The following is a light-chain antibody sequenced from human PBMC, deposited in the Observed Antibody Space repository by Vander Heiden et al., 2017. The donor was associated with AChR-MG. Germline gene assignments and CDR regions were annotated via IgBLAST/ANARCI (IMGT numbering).Light chain of an antibody. Sequence: DIVMTQSADSLAVSLGERAPINCKSSQSVLYSSNNKNYLAWYQQKPGQPPKLLMYWASTRESGVPDRFSGSGSGTDFTLTISSLQAEDVAVYYCQQYYSAPLFTFGRGTKVEIK. V-gene: IGKV4-1*01. CDR1: QSVLYSSNNKNY. J-gene: IGKJ3*01. CDR2: WAS. CDR3: QQYYSAPLFT.